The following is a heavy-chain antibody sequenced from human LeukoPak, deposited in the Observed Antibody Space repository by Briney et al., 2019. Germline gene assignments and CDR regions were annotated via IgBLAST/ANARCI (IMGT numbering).Heavy chain of an antibody. J-gene: IGHJ6*02. CDR1: GSTFSSYA. CDR3: ARGYDSTGYSLDYYHGMDV. Sequence: GGSLRLSCAASGSTFSSYATHWVRQAPGKGLEWVAVISYDGSNKYYADSVKGRFTISRDYSKNTLYLQMNSLRAEDTAVYYCARGYDSTGYSLDYYHGMDVWGQGTTVTVSS. D-gene: IGHD3-22*01. V-gene: IGHV3-30*04. CDR2: ISYDGSNK.